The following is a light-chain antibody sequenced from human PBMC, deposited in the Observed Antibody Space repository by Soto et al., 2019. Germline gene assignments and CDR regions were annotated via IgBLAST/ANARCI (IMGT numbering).Light chain of an antibody. CDR2: KNN. V-gene: IGLV1-47*01. J-gene: IGLJ2*01. Sequence: QSVLTQPPSASGTPGQRVTISCSGRSPNIGSNYVYWYQQLPGTAPKLLIYKNNQRPSGVPDRFSGSKSGTSASLAISGLRSEDEADYYCAAWDDSLSGVLFGGGTKLTVL. CDR1: SPNIGSNY. CDR3: AAWDDSLSGVL.